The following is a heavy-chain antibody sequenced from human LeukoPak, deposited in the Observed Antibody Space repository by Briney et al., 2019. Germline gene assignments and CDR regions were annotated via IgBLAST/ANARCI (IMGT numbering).Heavy chain of an antibody. CDR1: GYTFTSYD. Sequence: ASVTVSCKASGYTFTSYDINWVRQATGQGLEWMGWMNPNSGNTGYAQKFQGRVTMTRNTSISTAYMELSSLRSEDTAVYYCARPHPVPKPPLRTGYYMDVWGKGTTVTVSS. V-gene: IGHV1-8*01. CDR3: ARPHPVPKPPLRTGYYMDV. CDR2: MNPNSGNT. J-gene: IGHJ6*03. D-gene: IGHD5/OR15-5a*01.